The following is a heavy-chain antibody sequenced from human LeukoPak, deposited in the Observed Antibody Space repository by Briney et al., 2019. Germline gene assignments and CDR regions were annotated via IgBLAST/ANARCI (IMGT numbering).Heavy chain of an antibody. J-gene: IGHJ4*02. V-gene: IGHV4-59*02. D-gene: IGHD6-13*01. CDR1: GDSVSSNH. Sequence: PSETLSLSCTVFGDSVSSNHWSWIRQPPGKGLEWIGTFYSDGSTNYNPSLKSRLTISVDTSKNQFSLKLSSVTAADTAVYYCARGGAAARFDYWGQGTLVTVSS. CDR3: ARGGAAARFDY. CDR2: FYSDGST.